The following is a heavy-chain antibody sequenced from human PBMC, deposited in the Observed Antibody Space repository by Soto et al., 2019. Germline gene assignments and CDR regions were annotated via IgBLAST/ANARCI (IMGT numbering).Heavy chain of an antibody. CDR1: GGFISSGEQS. Sequence: VQLQESCPGLVKPSQSRSLTCTVSGGFISSGEQSWSWIRQPPWKGLEWLGYIYYSVSTYYNPSMEGRLALPLDKSSNQVARNLSSVTAADTAVYYCARVVVVAATGGWFDPWGQVTLVTVSS. V-gene: IGHV4-30-4*01. J-gene: IGHJ5*02. CDR3: ARVVVVAATGGWFDP. D-gene: IGHD2-15*01. CDR2: IYYSVST.